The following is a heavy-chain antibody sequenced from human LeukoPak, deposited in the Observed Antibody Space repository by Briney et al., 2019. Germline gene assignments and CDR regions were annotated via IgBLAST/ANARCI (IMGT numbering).Heavy chain of an antibody. CDR1: GFNFRGYY. J-gene: IGHJ4*02. D-gene: IGHD6-19*01. CDR3: ARVGSNQWLDY. V-gene: IGHV3-11*04. Sequence: PGGSLRLSCAATGFNFRGYYMGWIRQAPGKGLEWVSYISDDSTRVPYAGSVRGRFTISRDNAKNSLYLQMNDLRAEDTAVYYCARVGSNQWLDYWGQGTLVTVSS. CDR2: ISDDSTRV.